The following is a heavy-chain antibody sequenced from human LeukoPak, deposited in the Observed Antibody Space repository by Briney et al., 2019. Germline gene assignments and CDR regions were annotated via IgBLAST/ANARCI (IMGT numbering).Heavy chain of an antibody. J-gene: IGHJ4*02. Sequence: GGSLRLSCTRSVFTFCVDAMNWGRQAPGGGVGWIGFIRNKAYGRPPEYAAYVKGRFTISRDDSKSIAHLQMNSLKTEDTAVYYRTRVIVATKDHWGQGTLVTVSS. CDR1: VFTFCVDA. CDR3: TRVIVATKDH. CDR2: IRNKAYGRPP. V-gene: IGHV3-49*04. D-gene: IGHD5-12*01.